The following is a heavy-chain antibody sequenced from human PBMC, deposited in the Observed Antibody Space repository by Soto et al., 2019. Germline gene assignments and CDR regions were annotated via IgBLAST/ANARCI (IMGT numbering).Heavy chain of an antibody. D-gene: IGHD3-10*01. CDR3: ATSYGSGYRAFDY. CDR1: GDTFAFYS. J-gene: IGHJ4*02. V-gene: IGHV1-69*02. CDR2: INPILSMS. Sequence: QVQLVLSGAEVKRPGSSVKVSCKASGDTFAFYSINWVRDAPGLGLEWMGRINPILSMSNYAQRFQGRVTMTADKSTSTAYMVLNSLRSEDTAMYYCATSYGSGYRAFDYWGQGALVTVSS.